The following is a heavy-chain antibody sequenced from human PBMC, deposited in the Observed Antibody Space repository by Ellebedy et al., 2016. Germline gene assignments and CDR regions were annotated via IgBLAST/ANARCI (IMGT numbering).Heavy chain of an antibody. V-gene: IGHV3-30*03. CDR2: ISYDGSNK. Sequence: GGSLRLXCAASGFTFSSYGMHWVRQAPGKGLEWVAVISYDGSNKYYADSVKGRFTISRDNSKNTLYLQMNSLRAEDTAVYYCARSPYTTSLGADYWGQGTLVTVSS. D-gene: IGHD6-6*01. J-gene: IGHJ4*02. CDR1: GFTFSSYG. CDR3: ARSPYTTSLGADY.